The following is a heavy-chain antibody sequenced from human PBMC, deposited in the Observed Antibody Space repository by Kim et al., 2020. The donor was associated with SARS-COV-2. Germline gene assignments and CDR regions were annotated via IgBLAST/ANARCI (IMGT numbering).Heavy chain of an antibody. CDR2: ISGSGGST. CDR3: AKDTRGGVYYPAFDI. CDR1: GFTFSSYA. Sequence: GGSLRLSCAAFGFTFSSYAMSWVRQAPGKGLEWVSAISGSGGSTYYADSVKGRFTISRDNSKNTLYLQVNSLRAEDTAVYYCAKDTRGGVYYPAFDIWGQGTMVTVSS. D-gene: IGHD1-26*01. J-gene: IGHJ3*02. V-gene: IGHV3-23*01.